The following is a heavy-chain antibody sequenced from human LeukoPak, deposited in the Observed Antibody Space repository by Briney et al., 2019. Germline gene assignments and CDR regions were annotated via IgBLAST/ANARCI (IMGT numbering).Heavy chain of an antibody. CDR3: ARVVVPAATDAFDI. CDR2: IYHSGST. J-gene: IGHJ3*02. Sequence: SGTLSLTCAVSGGSISSSNWWSWVRQPPGKGLEWIGEIYHSGSTNYNPPLKSRVTISVDKSKNQFSLKLSSVTAADTAVYYCARVVVPAATDAFDIWGQGTMVTASS. D-gene: IGHD2-2*01. V-gene: IGHV4-4*02. CDR1: GGSISSSNW.